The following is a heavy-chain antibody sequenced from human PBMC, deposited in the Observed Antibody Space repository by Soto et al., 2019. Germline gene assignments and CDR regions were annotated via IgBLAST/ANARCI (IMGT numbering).Heavy chain of an antibody. Sequence: EVQLVESGGGLVQPGGSLRLSCAASGFTFSSYSMNWVRQAPGKGLEWVSYISSSSSTIYYADSVKGRFTISRDNAKNSLYLKMNGLRAGDTAVYSCARGSLAAYWGQGTLVTVSS. V-gene: IGHV3-48*01. D-gene: IGHD2-21*01. CDR2: ISSSSSTI. CDR1: GFTFSSYS. J-gene: IGHJ4*02. CDR3: ARGSLAAY.